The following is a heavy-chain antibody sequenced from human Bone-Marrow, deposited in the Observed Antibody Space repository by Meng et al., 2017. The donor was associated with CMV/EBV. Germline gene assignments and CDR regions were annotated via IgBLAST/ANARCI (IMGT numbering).Heavy chain of an antibody. Sequence: GESLKISCKGSGYSFTNYWIGWVRQMPGTGLEWMGIIYPGDSDTRYSPSFQGQVTISADESISTAYLQWRSLKASDTAIYYCARHRVVGGTYFAMDVWGQGTTVTVYS. J-gene: IGHJ6*01. D-gene: IGHD1-26*01. CDR1: GYSFTNYW. V-gene: IGHV5-51*01. CDR2: IYPGDSDT. CDR3: ARHRVVGGTYFAMDV.